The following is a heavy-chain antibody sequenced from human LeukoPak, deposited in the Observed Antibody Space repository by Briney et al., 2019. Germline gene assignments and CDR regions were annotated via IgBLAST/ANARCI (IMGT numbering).Heavy chain of an antibody. CDR2: FDPEDGET. J-gene: IGHJ4*02. CDR1: GYTLTELS. Sequence: ASVKVSCKVSGYTLTELSMHWVRQAPGKGLEWMGGFDPEDGETIYAQKFQGRVTMTEDTSTDTAYMELSSLRSEDTAVYYCATLGKGSWRHSYFDYWGQGTLVTVSS. CDR3: ATLGKGSWRHSYFDY. V-gene: IGHV1-24*01. D-gene: IGHD6-13*01.